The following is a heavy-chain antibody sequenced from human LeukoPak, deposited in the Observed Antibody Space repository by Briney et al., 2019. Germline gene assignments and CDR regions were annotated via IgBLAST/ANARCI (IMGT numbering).Heavy chain of an antibody. CDR3: ARRRDSERGWFDP. CDR1: GYSFTSYW. J-gene: IGHJ5*02. V-gene: IGHV5-51*01. Sequence: GESLQISCKGSGYSFTSYWIGWVRQMPGKGLEGMGIIYPGDSDTRYSPSFQGQVTISADKSISTAYLQWSSLKASDTAMYYCARRRDSERGWFDPWGQGTLVTVSS. CDR2: IYPGDSDT. D-gene: IGHD2-15*01.